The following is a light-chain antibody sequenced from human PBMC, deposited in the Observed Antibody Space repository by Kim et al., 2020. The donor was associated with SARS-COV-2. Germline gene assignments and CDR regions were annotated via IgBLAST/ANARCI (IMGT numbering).Light chain of an antibody. J-gene: IGLJ3*02. CDR3: SSYTNTNSRV. CDR2: DVT. V-gene: IGLV2-14*03. CDR1: SSDVGNYNY. Sequence: QSALTQPASVSGSPGQSITISCTGTSSDVGNYNYVSWYQQHPGKVPKLMIYDVTNRPSGVSNRFSGSKSGNTASLTISGFQAEDEADYYCSSYTNTNSRVFGGGTQLTVL.